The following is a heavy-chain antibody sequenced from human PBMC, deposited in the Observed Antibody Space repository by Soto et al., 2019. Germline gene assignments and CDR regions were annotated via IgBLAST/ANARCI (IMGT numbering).Heavy chain of an antibody. V-gene: IGHV3-48*02. CDR3: ARDRKVLNY. D-gene: IGHD3-10*01. Sequence: LRLSCAASGFTFSSYSMNWVRQAPGRGLEWVSYISSSSTIYYADSVKGRFTISRDNAKNSLYLQMNSLRDEDTAVYYCARDRKVLNYWGQGTLVTVSS. CDR1: GFTFSSYS. J-gene: IGHJ4*02. CDR2: ISSSSTI.